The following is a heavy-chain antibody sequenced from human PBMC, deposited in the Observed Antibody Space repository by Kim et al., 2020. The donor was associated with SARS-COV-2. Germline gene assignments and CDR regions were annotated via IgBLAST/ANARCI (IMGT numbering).Heavy chain of an antibody. V-gene: IGHV1-18*01. CDR3: ARVGLRYCSSTSCLTGFYY. CDR1: GYTFTSYG. CDR2: ISAYNGNT. J-gene: IGHJ4*02. D-gene: IGHD2-2*01. Sequence: ASVKVSCKASGYTFTSYGISWVRQAPGQGLEWMGWISAYNGNTNYAQKLQGRVTMTTDTSTSTAYMELRSLRSDDTAVYYCARVGLRYCSSTSCLTGFYYWGQGTLVTVSS.